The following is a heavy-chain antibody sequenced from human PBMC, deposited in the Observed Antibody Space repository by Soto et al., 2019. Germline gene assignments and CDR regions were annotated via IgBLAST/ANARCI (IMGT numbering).Heavy chain of an antibody. D-gene: IGHD3-22*01. J-gene: IGHJ6*02. Sequence: PGGSLRLSCAASGFTFSSYWMSWVRQAPGKGLEWVANIKQDGSEKYYVDSVKGRFTISRDNAKNSLYLQMNSLRAEDTAVYYCARDSSSSGYYLLSYYYGMDVWGQGTTVTVSS. V-gene: IGHV3-7*03. CDR3: ARDSSSSGYYLLSYYYGMDV. CDR2: IKQDGSEK. CDR1: GFTFSSYW.